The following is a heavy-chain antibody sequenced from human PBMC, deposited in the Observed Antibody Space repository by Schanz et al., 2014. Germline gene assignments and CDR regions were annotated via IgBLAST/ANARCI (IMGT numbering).Heavy chain of an antibody. J-gene: IGHJ4*02. CDR2: INPDGSST. D-gene: IGHD3-3*01. V-gene: IGHV3-74*02. CDR1: GFTFSSYW. Sequence: VQLVESGGGVVQPGRSLRLSCAASGFTFSSYWMHWVRQAPGKGLVWVSRINPDGSSTSYGDSVKGRFTISRDNAKNSLYLQMNSLTAEDTAVYYCARGVRIDYWGQGTLVTVSS. CDR3: ARGVRIDY.